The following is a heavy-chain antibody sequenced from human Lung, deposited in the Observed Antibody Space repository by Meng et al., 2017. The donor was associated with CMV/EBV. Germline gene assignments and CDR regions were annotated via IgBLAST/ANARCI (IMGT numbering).Heavy chain of an antibody. CDR3: AREGRDDYNSPRDYFDY. V-gene: IGHV1-46*01. Sequence: SXXVSXXASGYTFTTNYIHWVRQAPGQGLEWMGIIDPNEGSTSHTEKFQGRVTMTRDTSTNTVYMELSSLRSEDTAVYYCAREGRDDYNSPRDYFDYWGQGTXVTVAS. CDR1: GYTFTTNY. J-gene: IGHJ4*02. CDR2: IDPNEGST. D-gene: IGHD5-24*01.